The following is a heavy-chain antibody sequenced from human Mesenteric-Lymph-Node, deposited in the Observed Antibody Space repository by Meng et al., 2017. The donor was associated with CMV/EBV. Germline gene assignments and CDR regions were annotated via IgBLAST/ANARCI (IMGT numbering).Heavy chain of an antibody. J-gene: IGHJ4*02. V-gene: IGHV4-38-2*02. D-gene: IGHD6-19*01. CDR1: GYSISSGYY. CDR3: ARHSSGWGNYFDY. CDR2: IYHSGST. Sequence: SETLSLTCTVSGYSISSGYYWGWIRQPPGKGLEWIGSIYHSGSTYYNPSLKSRVTISVDTSKNQFSLKLSPVTAADTAVYYCARHSSGWGNYFDYWGQGTLVTVSS.